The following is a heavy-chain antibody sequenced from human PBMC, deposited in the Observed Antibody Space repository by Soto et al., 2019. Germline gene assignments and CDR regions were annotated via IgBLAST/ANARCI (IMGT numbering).Heavy chain of an antibody. CDR1: GFTFSSYA. J-gene: IGHJ4*02. V-gene: IGHV3-23*01. D-gene: IGHD3-22*01. CDR2: ISGEGGST. Sequence: GGSLRLSCAASGFTFSSYAMSWVRQAPGKGIEWGSTISGEGGSTYYADSVKGPFTISRDNSKNTLYLQMNSLRAEDTAVYYCAKAIDSSGYYYVYAYWGQGTLVTVSS. CDR3: AKAIDSSGYYYVYAY.